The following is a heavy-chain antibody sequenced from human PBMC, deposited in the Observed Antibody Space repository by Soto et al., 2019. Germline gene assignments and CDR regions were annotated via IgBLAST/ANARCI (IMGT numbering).Heavy chain of an antibody. CDR2: IYTSGST. Sequence: SETLSLTCTVYGGSISSYYWSWIRQPAGKXLEWIGRIYTSGSTNYNPSLKSRVTMSVDTPKNQFSLKLSSVTAADTAVYYCARDSRGYYDSSGPLRRARYYYYGMDVWGQGTTVTVSS. J-gene: IGHJ6*02. CDR1: GGSISSYY. CDR3: ARDSRGYYDSSGPLRRARYYYYGMDV. V-gene: IGHV4-4*07. D-gene: IGHD3-22*01.